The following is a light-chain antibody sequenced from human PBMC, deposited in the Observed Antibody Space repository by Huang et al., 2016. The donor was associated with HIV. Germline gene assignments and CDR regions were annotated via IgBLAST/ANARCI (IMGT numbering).Light chain of an antibody. CDR1: QSVSRS. V-gene: IGKV3-15*01. CDR3: QQYNNWPPWT. CDR2: GAS. J-gene: IGKJ1*01. Sequence: EIVMTQSPATLSVSPGERATLSCMASQSVSRSLAWYQQKPGQAPRLLIYGASTRATGIPVRFSGSGSGTEFTLTISSLQSEDFALYYCQQYNNWPPWTFGQGTKVEIK.